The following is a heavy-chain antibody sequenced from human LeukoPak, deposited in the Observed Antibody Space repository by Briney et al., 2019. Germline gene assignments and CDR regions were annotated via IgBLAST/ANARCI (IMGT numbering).Heavy chain of an antibody. D-gene: IGHD3-3*01. J-gene: IGHJ6*02. V-gene: IGHV4-59*11. CDR3: ARSFEWFESYYYYGMDV. CDR2: IYYSGST. CDR1: GDSFSSHY. Sequence: PSETLSLTCAVSGDSFSSHYWTWIRQPPGRGLEWIGYIYYSGSTNYNPSLKSRVTISVDTSKNQFSLKLSSVTAADTAVYYCARSFEWFESYYYYGMDVWGQGTTVTVSS.